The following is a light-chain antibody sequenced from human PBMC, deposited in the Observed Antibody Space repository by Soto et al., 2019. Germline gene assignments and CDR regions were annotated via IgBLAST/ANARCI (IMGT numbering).Light chain of an antibody. CDR1: QSVSSD. J-gene: IGKJ1*01. Sequence: EIVMTQAPATLSVSPGERATLSCRASQSVSSDVAWYQQKPGQAPRLLIYGASSRAAGIPDRFSGSGSGTDFTLTISRLEPEDFAVYCCQQYGSSRWTFGQGTKVDIK. V-gene: IGKV3-20*01. CDR2: GAS. CDR3: QQYGSSRWT.